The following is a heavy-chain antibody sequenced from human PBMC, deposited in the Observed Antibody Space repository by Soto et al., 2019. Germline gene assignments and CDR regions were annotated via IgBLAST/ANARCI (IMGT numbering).Heavy chain of an antibody. D-gene: IGHD3-22*01. CDR3: ARGERYYYDSSGYFPFDP. CDR1: GGSVSSGSYY. V-gene: IGHV4-61*01. Sequence: NPSETLSLTCTVSGGSVSSGSYYWSWIRQPPGKGLEWIGYIYYSGSTNYNPSLKSRVTISVDTSKNQFSLKLSSVTAADTAVYYCARGERYYYDSSGYFPFDPWGQGTLVTVSS. J-gene: IGHJ5*02. CDR2: IYYSGST.